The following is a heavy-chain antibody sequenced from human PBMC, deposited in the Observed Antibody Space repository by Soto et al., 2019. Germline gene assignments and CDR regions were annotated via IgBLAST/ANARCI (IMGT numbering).Heavy chain of an antibody. CDR2: IYYSGST. J-gene: IGHJ4*02. CDR3: ARTLYSYGPRFDY. V-gene: IGHV4-59*01. CDR1: GGPISSYY. D-gene: IGHD5-18*01. Sequence: SETLSLTCTVSGGPISSYYWSWIRQPPGKGLEWIGYIYYSGSTNYNPSLKSRVTISVDTSKNQFSLKLSSVTAADTAVYYCARTLYSYGPRFDYWGQGTLVTVSS.